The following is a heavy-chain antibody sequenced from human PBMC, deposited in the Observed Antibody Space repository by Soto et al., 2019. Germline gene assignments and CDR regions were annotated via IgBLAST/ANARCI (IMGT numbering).Heavy chain of an antibody. Sequence: QVQLVESGEGVVPPGRSLRLYCAASGFTFSPYAMHWVRQAPGKGLEWVAVISYDGNNKNYADSVKGRLAISRDNSRNTLYLQMNSLRAEDTAVYYSARARLDTPALDYWGQGTLVTVSS. CDR1: GFTFSPYA. J-gene: IGHJ4*02. CDR3: ARARLDTPALDY. CDR2: ISYDGNNK. D-gene: IGHD2-2*01. V-gene: IGHV3-30*09.